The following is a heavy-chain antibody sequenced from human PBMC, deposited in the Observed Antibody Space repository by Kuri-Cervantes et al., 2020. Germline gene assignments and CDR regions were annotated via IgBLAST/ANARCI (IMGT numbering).Heavy chain of an antibody. CDR3: ARVRNPLGDAFDI. J-gene: IGHJ3*02. V-gene: IGHV3-30-3*01. CDR1: GFTFSSYA. Sequence: GESLKISCAASGFTFSSYAMHWVRQAPGKGLEWVAVISYDGSNKYYADSVKGRFTISRDNSKNTLYLQMNSLRAEDTAVYYCARVRNPLGDAFDIWGQETMVTVSS. CDR2: ISYDGSNK.